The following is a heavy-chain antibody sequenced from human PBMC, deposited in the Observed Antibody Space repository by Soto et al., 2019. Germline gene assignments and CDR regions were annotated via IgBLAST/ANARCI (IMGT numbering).Heavy chain of an antibody. CDR3: AKDLHQALYYYDSSGSQFDP. Sequence: GGSLRLSCAAPGFTFSSYGMHWVRQAPGKGLEWVAVISYDGSNKYYADSVKGRFTISRDNSKNTLYLQMNSLRAEDTAVYYCAKDLHQALYYYDSSGSQFDPWGQGTLVTVSS. V-gene: IGHV3-30*18. D-gene: IGHD3-22*01. CDR2: ISYDGSNK. J-gene: IGHJ5*02. CDR1: GFTFSSYG.